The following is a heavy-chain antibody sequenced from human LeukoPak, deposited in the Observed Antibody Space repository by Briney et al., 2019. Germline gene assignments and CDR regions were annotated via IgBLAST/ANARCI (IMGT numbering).Heavy chain of an antibody. D-gene: IGHD2-21*02. CDR1: GYTFTGYY. CDR2: INPNSGGT. V-gene: IGHV1-2*06. CDR3: ARIPLRVVVTTTVYYFDF. J-gene: IGHJ4*02. Sequence: ASVKVSCKASGYTFTGYYMHWVRQAPGQGLEWMGRINPNSGGTNYAQKFQGRVTMTRDTSISTAYMELSRLRSDDTAVYYCARIPLRVVVTTTVYYFDFWGQGTLVTVSS.